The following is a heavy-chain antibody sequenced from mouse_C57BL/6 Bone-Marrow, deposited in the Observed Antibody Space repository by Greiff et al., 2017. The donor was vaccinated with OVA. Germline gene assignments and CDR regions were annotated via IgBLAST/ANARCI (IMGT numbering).Heavy chain of an antibody. J-gene: IGHJ2*01. CDR1: GYAFTNYL. V-gene: IGHV1-54*01. CDR2: INPGSGGT. Sequence: VKLMESGAELVRPGTSVKVSCKASGYAFTNYLIEWVKQRPGQGLEWIGVINPGSGGTNYNEKFKGKATLTADKSSSTAYMQLSSLTSEDSAVYFCVLITTVVARFDYWGQGTTLTVSS. D-gene: IGHD1-1*01. CDR3: VLITTVVARFDY.